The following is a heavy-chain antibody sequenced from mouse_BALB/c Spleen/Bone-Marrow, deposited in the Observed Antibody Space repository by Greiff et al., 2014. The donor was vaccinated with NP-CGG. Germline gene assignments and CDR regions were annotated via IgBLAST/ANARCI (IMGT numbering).Heavy chain of an antibody. D-gene: IGHD1-1*01. Sequence: VQLKESGGGLVKPGGPLKLSCAASGFTFSSYAMSWVRQSPEKRLEWVAEISSGGNYTYYPDTVTGRFTISRDNAKNILYLEMSSLRSDDTAMYYCVRAYGSSYAMDYWGQGTSVTVSS. CDR1: GFTFSSYA. CDR2: ISSGGNYT. V-gene: IGHV5-9-4*01. J-gene: IGHJ4*01. CDR3: VRAYGSSYAMDY.